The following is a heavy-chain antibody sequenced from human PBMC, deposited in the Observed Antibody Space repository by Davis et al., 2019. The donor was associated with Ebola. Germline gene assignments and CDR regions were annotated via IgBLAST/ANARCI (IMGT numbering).Heavy chain of an antibody. V-gene: IGHV1-3*01. CDR1: GYLFPSYG. CDR3: ARSNSWFRDI. J-gene: IGHJ4*02. CDR2: LSAGNGDT. D-gene: IGHD3-10*01. Sequence: AASVKVSCKASGYLFPSYGMFWVRQAPGQRLEWMGSLSAGNGDTEYSHKFQGRVTITRDTSANTAYLELSSLRSEDTAVYYCARSNSWFRDIWGQGTQVIVSS.